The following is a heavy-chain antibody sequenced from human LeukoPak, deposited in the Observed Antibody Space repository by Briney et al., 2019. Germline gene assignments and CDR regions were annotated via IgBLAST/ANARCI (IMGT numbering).Heavy chain of an antibody. CDR2: IRYDGSNK. CDR1: EFTFSAYA. CDR3: AKDRGHRFRWVY. Sequence: PGGSLRLSCATSEFTFSAYAMHWVRQAPGKGLEWVAFIRYDGSNKYYADSVKGRFTISRDNSKNTLYLQMNSLRAEDTAVYYCAKDRGHRFRWVYWGQGTLVTVSS. J-gene: IGHJ4*02. D-gene: IGHD3-10*01. V-gene: IGHV3-30*02.